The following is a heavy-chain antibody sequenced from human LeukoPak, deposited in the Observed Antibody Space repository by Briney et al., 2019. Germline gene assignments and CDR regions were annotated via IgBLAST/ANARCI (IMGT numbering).Heavy chain of an antibody. J-gene: IGHJ6*03. D-gene: IGHD3-10*01. CDR1: GFTFSSYS. V-gene: IGHV3-21*01. CDR3: ARGESATNYYYMDV. Sequence: GGSLRLSCAASGFTFSSYSINWVRQAPGKGLEWVSSISSSSSYIYYADSVKGRFTISRDNAKNSLYLQMNSLRAEDTAVYYCARGESATNYYYMDVWGKGTTVTVSS. CDR2: ISSSSSYI.